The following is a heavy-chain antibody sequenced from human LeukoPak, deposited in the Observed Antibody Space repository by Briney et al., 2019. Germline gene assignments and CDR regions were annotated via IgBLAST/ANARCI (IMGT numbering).Heavy chain of an antibody. J-gene: IGHJ4*02. D-gene: IGHD6-13*01. CDR3: ARAGYSGSWNYYFDY. V-gene: IGHV1-2*02. CDR2: INPNSGGT. CDR1: GYTFTGYY. Sequence: ASVKVSCKASGYTFTGYYMHWVRQAPGQGLEWMGWINPNSGGTNYAQKFQGRVTMTRDTSISTAYMELSRLRSDDTAVYYCARAGYSGSWNYYFDYWGQGTLVTVSS.